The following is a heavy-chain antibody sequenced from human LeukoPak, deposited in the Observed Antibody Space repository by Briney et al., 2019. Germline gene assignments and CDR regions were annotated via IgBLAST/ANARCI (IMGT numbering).Heavy chain of an antibody. CDR2: IRSKIYGGTP. V-gene: IGHV3-49*04. CDR1: GLIFSNFA. CDR3: TRDQTPYY. J-gene: IGHJ4*02. Sequence: SGGSLRLSCEVSGLIFSNFAMTWVRQAPGKGLEWVGFIRSKIYGGTPEYAAPVKGRFTISRDDSKGIAYLQMNSLKTEDTAVYYCTRDQTPYYWGQGTLVTVSS.